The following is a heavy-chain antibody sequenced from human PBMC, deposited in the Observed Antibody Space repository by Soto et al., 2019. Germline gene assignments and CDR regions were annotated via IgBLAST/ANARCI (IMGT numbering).Heavy chain of an antibody. Sequence: GASVKVSCKASGYTFTGYYMHWVRQAPGQGLEWMGWINPNSGGTNYAQKFQGWVTMTRDTSISTAYMELSRLRSDDTAVYYCARERVFGSSHYYYYMDVWGKGTTVTVSS. CDR1: GYTFTGYY. CDR2: INPNSGGT. J-gene: IGHJ6*03. V-gene: IGHV1-2*04. CDR3: ARERVFGSSHYYYYMDV. D-gene: IGHD3-10*01.